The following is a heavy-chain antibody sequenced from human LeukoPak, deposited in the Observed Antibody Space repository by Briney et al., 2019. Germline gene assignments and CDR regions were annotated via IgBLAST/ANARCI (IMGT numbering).Heavy chain of an antibody. CDR3: AREPLEAYVWGSYRRIYYFDY. V-gene: IGHV4-39*01. D-gene: IGHD3-16*02. Sequence: SETLSLTCTVSGGSISSSSYYWGWIRQPPGKGLEWIGSIYYSGSTYYNPSLKSRVTISVDTSKNQFSLKLSSVTAADTAVYYCAREPLEAYVWGSYRRIYYFDYWGQGTLVTVSS. CDR1: GGSISSSSYY. J-gene: IGHJ4*02. CDR2: IYYSGST.